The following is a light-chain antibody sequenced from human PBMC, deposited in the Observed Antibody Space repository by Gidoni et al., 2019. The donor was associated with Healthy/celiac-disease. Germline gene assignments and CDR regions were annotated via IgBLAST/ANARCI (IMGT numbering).Light chain of an antibody. CDR1: QSRVYSDGDTY. V-gene: IGKV2-30*01. Sequence: DVVMTQHPLPPPVTLGQAASTSCRSSQSRVYSDGDTYLNWCQQRPGQSPRRLIYKVSNRGSGVPDRFSGSGSGADFTMIISRVEAEDVGVYYCMQGTHWPPTFGQGTKVEIK. CDR2: KVS. J-gene: IGKJ2*01. CDR3: MQGTHWPPT.